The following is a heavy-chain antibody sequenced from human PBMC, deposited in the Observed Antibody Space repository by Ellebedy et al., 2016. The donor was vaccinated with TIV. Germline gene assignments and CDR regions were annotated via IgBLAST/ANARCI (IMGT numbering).Heavy chain of an antibody. J-gene: IGHJ4*02. Sequence: GESLKISCAASGFTFSSYAMAWVRQAPGTGPEWDSGIGGGGGTTYYAASVKCRFTMSRDNSRNTLYLQMNSLRPDDTAVYYCAKARPVKEEFPIAFESWGQGGLVAVSS. CDR1: GFTFSSYA. V-gene: IGHV3-23*01. D-gene: IGHD3-10*01. CDR3: AKARPVKEEFPIAFES. CDR2: IGGGGGTT.